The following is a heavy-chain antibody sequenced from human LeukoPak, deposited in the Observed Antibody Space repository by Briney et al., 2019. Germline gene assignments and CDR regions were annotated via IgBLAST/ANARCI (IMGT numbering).Heavy chain of an antibody. J-gene: IGHJ4*02. CDR1: GGSISSSSYY. Sequence: SETLSLTCTVSGGSISSSSYYWSWIRQPPGKGLEWIGYIYYTGSTNYNPSLKSRVTISVDTSKNQFSLKLTSVTAADTAVYYCARVDDYNSLYWGQGTLVTVSS. V-gene: IGHV4-61*01. CDR2: IYYTGST. D-gene: IGHD5-24*01. CDR3: ARVDDYNSLY.